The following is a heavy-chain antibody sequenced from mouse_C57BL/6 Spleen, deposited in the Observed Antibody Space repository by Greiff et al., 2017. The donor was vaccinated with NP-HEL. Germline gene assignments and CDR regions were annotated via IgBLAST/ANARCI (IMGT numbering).Heavy chain of an antibody. D-gene: IGHD1-1*01. CDR1: GYTFTSYW. CDR2: IYPSDSET. Sequence: QVQLKQPGAELVRPGSSVKLSCKASGYTFTSYWMDWVKQRPGQGLEWIGNIYPSDSETHYNQKFKDKATLTVDKSSSTAYMQLSSLTSEDSAVDYCARRHYGISSFDYWGQGTTLTVSS. CDR3: ARRHYGISSFDY. V-gene: IGHV1-61*01. J-gene: IGHJ2*01.